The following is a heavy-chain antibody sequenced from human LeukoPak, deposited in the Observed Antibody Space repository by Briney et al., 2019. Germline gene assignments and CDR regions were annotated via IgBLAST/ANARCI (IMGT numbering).Heavy chain of an antibody. Sequence: PVKVSRKASGGTFSSYAISWVRQAPGQGLEWMGRIIPIFGTANYAQKFQGRVTITTDESTSTAYMELSSLRSEDTAVYYCARGIVVAYSFDYWGQGTLVTVSS. D-gene: IGHD3-22*01. V-gene: IGHV1-69*05. J-gene: IGHJ4*02. CDR3: ARGIVVAYSFDY. CDR1: GGTFSSYA. CDR2: IIPIFGTA.